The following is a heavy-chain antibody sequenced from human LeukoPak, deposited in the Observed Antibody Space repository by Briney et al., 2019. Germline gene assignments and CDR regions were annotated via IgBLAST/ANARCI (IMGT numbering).Heavy chain of an antibody. CDR3: ARSKDSSGYSTSDDAFDI. D-gene: IGHD3-22*01. CDR2: IIPIFGTA. J-gene: IGHJ3*02. V-gene: IGHV1-69*05. Sequence: SVKVSCKASGGIFSTYAISWVRQAPGQGLEWMGTIIPIFGTANYAQKFQGRVTITTDESTSTAYMELSSLRSEDTAVYYCARSKDSSGYSTSDDAFDIWGQGTMVTVSS. CDR1: GGIFSTYA.